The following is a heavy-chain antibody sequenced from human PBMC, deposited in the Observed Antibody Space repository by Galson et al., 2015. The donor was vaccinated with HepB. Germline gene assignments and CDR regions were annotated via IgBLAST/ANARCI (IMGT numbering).Heavy chain of an antibody. V-gene: IGHV1-69*04. D-gene: IGHD2-15*01. CDR3: ARGIWDVVVVAATSDYFDI. J-gene: IGHJ3*02. Sequence: SVKVSCKASGGTFSSYAISWVRQAPGQGLEWVGRIIPILGIANYAQKFQGRVTITADKSTSTAYVELSSLRSEDTAVYYCARGIWDVVVVAATSDYFDIWGQGTMVTVSS. CDR2: IIPILGIA. CDR1: GGTFSSYA.